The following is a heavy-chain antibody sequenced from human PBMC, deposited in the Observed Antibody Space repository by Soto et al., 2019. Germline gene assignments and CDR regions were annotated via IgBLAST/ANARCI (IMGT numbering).Heavy chain of an antibody. CDR2: IYHSGST. V-gene: IGHV4-30-2*01. CDR1: GGSISSGGYS. Sequence: QLQLQESGSGLVKPSQTLSLTCAVSGGSISSGGYSWSWIRQPPGKGLEWIGYIYHSGSTYYNPSRKRRVTISVDRSKNQFSLKLSSVTAADTAVYYCAREGSAGYWFDPWGQGTLVTVSS. J-gene: IGHJ5*02. D-gene: IGHD1-26*01. CDR3: AREGSAGYWFDP.